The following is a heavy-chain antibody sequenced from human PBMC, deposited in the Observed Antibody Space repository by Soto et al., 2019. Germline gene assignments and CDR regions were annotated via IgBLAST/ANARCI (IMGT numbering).Heavy chain of an antibody. V-gene: IGHV1-69*13. Sequence: SVKVSCKASGCTFSSYAISWVRQAPGQGLEWMGGIIPIFGTANYAQKFQGRVTITADESTSTAYMELSSLRSEDTAVYYCARARVSTSIAARLAYYYGMDVWGQGTTVTVSS. CDR1: GCTFSSYA. CDR2: IIPIFGTA. D-gene: IGHD6-6*01. CDR3: ARARVSTSIAARLAYYYGMDV. J-gene: IGHJ6*02.